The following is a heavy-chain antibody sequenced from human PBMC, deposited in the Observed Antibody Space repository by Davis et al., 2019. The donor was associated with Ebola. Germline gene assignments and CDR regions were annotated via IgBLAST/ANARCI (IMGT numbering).Heavy chain of an antibody. CDR1: GFTFSSYA. D-gene: IGHD3-10*01. CDR2: ISGSGGGT. J-gene: IGHJ2*01. V-gene: IGHV3-23*01. CDR3: ARRTYKNFDL. Sequence: GGSLRLSCAASGFTFSSYAMSWVRQAPGKGLEWVSTISGSGGGTYYADSVKGRFTVSRDNAKNSVFLQMNNLRDGDTAVYYCARRTYKNFDLWGPGTLVTVSS.